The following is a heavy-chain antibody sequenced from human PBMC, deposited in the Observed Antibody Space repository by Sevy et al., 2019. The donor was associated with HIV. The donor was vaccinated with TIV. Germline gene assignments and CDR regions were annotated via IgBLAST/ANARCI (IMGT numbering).Heavy chain of an antibody. CDR1: GFTFSTYG. CDR3: ARDLEFYDYGDYGPAFMPDY. J-gene: IGHJ4*02. Sequence: GGSLRLSCAASGFTFSTYGMHWVRQAPGKGLEWVAVIWFDGSNTYYADSVKGGFTISRDIPKNTLHLQMNSLRVEDTAVYYCARDLEFYDYGDYGPAFMPDYWGQRTLVTDSS. V-gene: IGHV3-33*01. CDR2: IWFDGSNT. D-gene: IGHD4-17*01.